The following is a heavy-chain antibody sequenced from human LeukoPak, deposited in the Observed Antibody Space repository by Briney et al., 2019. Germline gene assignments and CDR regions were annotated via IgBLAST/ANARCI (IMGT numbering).Heavy chain of an antibody. CDR2: IYPGDSDT. Sequence: YWSWIRQHPGKGLEWMGIIYPGDSDTRYSPSFQGQVTISADKSISTAYLQWSSLKASDTAMYYCARLKPWVIWGQGTMVTVSS. D-gene: IGHD1-14*01. V-gene: IGHV5-51*01. CDR3: ARLKPWVI. J-gene: IGHJ3*02. CDR1: YW.